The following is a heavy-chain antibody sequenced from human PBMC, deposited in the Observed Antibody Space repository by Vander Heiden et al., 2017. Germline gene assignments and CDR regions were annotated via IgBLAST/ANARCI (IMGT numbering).Heavy chain of an antibody. CDR1: DNSFTGYL. CDR2: INPNTGAT. CDR3: ARIPEHTYDY. J-gene: IGHJ4*02. V-gene: IGHV1-2*02. D-gene: IGHD2-2*01. Sequence: QVQPVQSGAEVKKPGSSVQVSCKASDNSFTGYLIRGVRQAPGQGLEWLGWINPNTGATNYAQKFQGRVTMTRDTSINTAYMELTRLRSDDTAVYYCARIPEHTYDYWGQGTLVTVSS.